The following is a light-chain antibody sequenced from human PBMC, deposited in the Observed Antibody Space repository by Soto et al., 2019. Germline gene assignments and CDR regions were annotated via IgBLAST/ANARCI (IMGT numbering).Light chain of an antibody. CDR1: SSNIGSNF. CDR3: GTWDSSLSAV. CDR2: EDN. Sequence: QSVLTQPPSVSAAPGQKVTIYCSGSSSNIGSNFVSWYQQLPGTAPKLLIYEDNKRPSGIPDRFSGSKSGTSATLGITGLQTGDEADYYCGTWDSSLSAVFXGGTKVTV. V-gene: IGLV1-51*01. J-gene: IGLJ2*01.